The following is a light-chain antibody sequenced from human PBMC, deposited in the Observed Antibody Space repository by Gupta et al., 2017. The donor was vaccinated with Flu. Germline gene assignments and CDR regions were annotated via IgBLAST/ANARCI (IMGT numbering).Light chain of an antibody. CDR2: GAS. Sequence: TLSVSPGERATLSCRASQSIRSNLAWYQQKPGQPPRLLISGASTRATGIPARFSGSGSDKEFTLTISSLQSEDFAVYYCQQYDNWPPGVTFGPGTKVDIK. CDR1: QSIRSN. J-gene: IGKJ3*01. CDR3: QQYDNWPPGVT. V-gene: IGKV3D-15*01.